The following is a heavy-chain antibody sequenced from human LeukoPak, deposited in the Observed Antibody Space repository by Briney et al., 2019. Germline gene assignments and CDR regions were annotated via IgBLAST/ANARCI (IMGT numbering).Heavy chain of an antibody. CDR1: GYTLTELS. V-gene: IGHV1-24*01. CDR3: ARQVGGSFDY. J-gene: IGHJ4*02. Sequence: VASVKDSCKVSGYTLTELSMHWVRQAPGKGLEWMGGFDPEDGETIYAQKFQGRVTMTEDTSTDTAYMELSSLRSDDTAVYYCARQVGGSFDYWGQGTLVTVSA. D-gene: IGHD3-10*01. CDR2: FDPEDGET.